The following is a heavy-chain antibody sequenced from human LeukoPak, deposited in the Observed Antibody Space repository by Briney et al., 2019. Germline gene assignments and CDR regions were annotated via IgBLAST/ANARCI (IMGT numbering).Heavy chain of an antibody. D-gene: IGHD1-26*01. CDR2: ISGSGGST. CDR1: GFTFSSYA. J-gene: IGHJ1*01. Sequence: PGGSLRLSCAASGFTFSSYAMSWVRQAPGKGLEWVSAISGSGGSTYYADSVKGRFTISRDNSKNTLYLQMNSLRAEDTALYYCARISGSSKKYFQHWGQGTLATVSS. CDR3: ARISGSSKKYFQH. V-gene: IGHV3-23*01.